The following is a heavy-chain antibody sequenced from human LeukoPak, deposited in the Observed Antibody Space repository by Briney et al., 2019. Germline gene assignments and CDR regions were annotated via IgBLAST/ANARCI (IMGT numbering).Heavy chain of an antibody. J-gene: IGHJ4*02. D-gene: IGHD5-18*01. CDR3: ARYARGYSYGLSFDY. CDR1: GYSFTSYW. CDR2: IYPGDSDT. Sequence: GESLKISCKGSGYSFTSYWIGWVRQMPGKGLEWMGIIYPGDSDTRYSPSFQGQVTISADKSISTAYLQWSSLKASDTAMYYCARYARGYSYGLSFDYWGQGILVTVSS. V-gene: IGHV5-51*01.